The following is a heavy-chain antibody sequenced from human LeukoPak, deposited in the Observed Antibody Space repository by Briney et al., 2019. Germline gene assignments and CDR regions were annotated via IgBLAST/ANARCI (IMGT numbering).Heavy chain of an antibody. V-gene: IGHV1-2*02. CDR2: INPNSGGT. J-gene: IGHJ4*02. Sequence: ASVKVSCKASGYIFTGYYIHWVRQAPGQGLEWMGWINPNSGGTNYAQKFQGRVTISADKSISTAYLQWSSLKASDTAMYYCARRHDSGGNDYWGQGTLVTVSS. D-gene: IGHD3-10*01. CDR1: GYIFTGYY. CDR3: ARRHDSGGNDY.